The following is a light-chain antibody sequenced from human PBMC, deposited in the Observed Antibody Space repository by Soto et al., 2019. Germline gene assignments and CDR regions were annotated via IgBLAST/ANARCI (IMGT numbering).Light chain of an antibody. CDR1: QDISTY. CDR2: DAS. V-gene: IGKV1-39*01. Sequence: DIQMTQSPSSLSASVGDRVTITCQAGQDISTYLNWYQKKPGKAPNLLIYDASRLQSGVPSRFSGSGGGTDFTLSISSVQPEDFATYFCQQSYMDPXTFGQGTRLE. CDR3: QQSYMDPXT. J-gene: IGKJ5*01.